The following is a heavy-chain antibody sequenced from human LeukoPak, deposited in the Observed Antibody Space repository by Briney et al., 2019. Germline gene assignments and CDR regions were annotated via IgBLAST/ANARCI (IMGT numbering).Heavy chain of an antibody. CDR3: AGSRA. D-gene: IGHD6-13*01. CDR1: GFTLSNAW. CDR2: ISGSGGST. J-gene: IGHJ5*02. V-gene: IGHV3-23*01. Sequence: GGSLRLSCAASGFTLSNAWMSSVPPAPGKRLEWVSPISGSGGSTYYADSVKGRFTISTDNSKSTLYLQMNSLRAEDTGVYYCAGSRAWGQGNLVTVSS.